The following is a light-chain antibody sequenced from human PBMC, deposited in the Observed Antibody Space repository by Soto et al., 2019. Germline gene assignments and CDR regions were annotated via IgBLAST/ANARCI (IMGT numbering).Light chain of an antibody. J-gene: IGKJ5*01. CDR1: QSVSSN. CDR2: GAS. Sequence: EIVMTQSPATLSVSPGASAPLSCRASQSVSSNLAWYQQKPGQATRLLIYGASTRATGIPDRFSGSGSGTDFTLTISRLEPEEFAVYYCKKYGSSPITVGHGTRLEIK. V-gene: IGKV3-20*01. CDR3: KKYGSSPIT.